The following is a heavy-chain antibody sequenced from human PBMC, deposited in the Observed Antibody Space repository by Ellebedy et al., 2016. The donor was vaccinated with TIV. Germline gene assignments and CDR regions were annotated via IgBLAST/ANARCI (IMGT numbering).Heavy chain of an antibody. Sequence: ESLKISCAVYGGSFSGYYWSWIRQPPGKGLEWIGEINHSGSTNYNPSLKSRVTVSVDTSKNQFSLKLSSVTAADTAVYYCARAQRRPVRGVIIKPRPFFDYWGQGTLVTVSS. J-gene: IGHJ4*02. CDR3: ARAQRRPVRGVIIKPRPFFDY. CDR2: INHSGST. D-gene: IGHD3-10*01. V-gene: IGHV4-34*01. CDR1: GGSFSGYY.